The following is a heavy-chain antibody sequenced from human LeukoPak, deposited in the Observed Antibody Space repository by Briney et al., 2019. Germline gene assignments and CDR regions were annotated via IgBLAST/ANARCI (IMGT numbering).Heavy chain of an antibody. D-gene: IGHD6-19*01. CDR1: GFTFSSYG. Sequence: PGGSLRLSCAASGFTFSSYGMHWVRQAPGKGLEWVAVISYDGSNKYYADSVKGRFTISRDNSKNTLYLQMNSLRAEDTAVYYCAKGQYSSGWYFNFDYWGQGTLVTVSS. V-gene: IGHV3-30*18. CDR3: AKGQYSSGWYFNFDY. CDR2: ISYDGSNK. J-gene: IGHJ4*02.